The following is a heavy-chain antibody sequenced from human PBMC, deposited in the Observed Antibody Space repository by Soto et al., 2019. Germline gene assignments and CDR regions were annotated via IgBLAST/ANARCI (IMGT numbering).Heavy chain of an antibody. CDR3: AHRGFFAEGHPNWFDP. CDR1: GFSLTARGVA. Sequence: QITLKESGPTLVKPTQTLTLTCTFSGFSLTARGVAVGWIRQPPGKALEGLALIYWDDDERYNPSLKSRLTITKDTSRNQVVLTMTNMDHVDTATYYCAHRGFFAEGHPNWFDPWGQGALVTVSS. D-gene: IGHD3-3*01. V-gene: IGHV2-5*02. J-gene: IGHJ5*02. CDR2: IYWDDDE.